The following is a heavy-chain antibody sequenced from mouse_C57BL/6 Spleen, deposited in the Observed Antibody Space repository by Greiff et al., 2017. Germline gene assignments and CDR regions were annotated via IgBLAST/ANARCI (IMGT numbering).Heavy chain of an antibody. CDR2: IYPGSGST. V-gene: IGHV1-55*01. Sequence: QVQLQQPGAELVKPGASVKMSCKASGYTFTSYWITWVKQRPGQGLEWIGDIYPGSGSTNYNEKFKSKATLTVDKSSSTAYMQLSSLTSEDSAVYYCARRTGKDAWFAYGGKGTLVNGS. D-gene: IGHD4-1*01. CDR1: GYTFTSYW. CDR3: ARRTGKDAWFAY. J-gene: IGHJ3*01.